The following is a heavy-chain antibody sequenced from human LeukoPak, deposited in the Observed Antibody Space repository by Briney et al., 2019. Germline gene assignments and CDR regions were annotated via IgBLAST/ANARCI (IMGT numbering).Heavy chain of an antibody. CDR1: GYTFTGYY. Sequence: GASVKVSCKASGYTFTGYYMHWVRQAPGQGLEWMGRINPNSGGTNYAQKFQGRVTMTRDTSISTAYMELSRLRSDDTAVYYCARGIGYYYDSSGYSDYWGQGTLVTVSS. D-gene: IGHD3-22*01. J-gene: IGHJ4*02. CDR3: ARGIGYYYDSSGYSDY. CDR2: INPNSGGT. V-gene: IGHV1-2*06.